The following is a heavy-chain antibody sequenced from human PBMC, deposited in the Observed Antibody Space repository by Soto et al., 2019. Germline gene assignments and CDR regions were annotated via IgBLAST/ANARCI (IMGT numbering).Heavy chain of an antibody. CDR3: ARDLRVAAAGISGRFDP. Sequence: PSETLSLTCTVSGGSISSGGYYWSWIRQHPGKGLEWIGYIYYSGSTYYNPSLKSRVTISVDTSKNQFSLKLSSVTAADTAVYYCARDLRVAAAGISGRFDPWGQGTQVTVSS. D-gene: IGHD6-13*01. CDR1: GGSISSGGYY. V-gene: IGHV4-31*03. J-gene: IGHJ5*02. CDR2: IYYSGST.